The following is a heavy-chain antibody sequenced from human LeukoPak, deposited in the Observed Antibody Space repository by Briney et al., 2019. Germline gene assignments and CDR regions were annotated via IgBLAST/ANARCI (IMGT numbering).Heavy chain of an antibody. CDR2: INSDGSAT. CDR1: GFTFSSYW. Sequence: GGSLRLSCAASGFTFSSYWMSWVRQAPGKGLMWVSQINSDGSATSCADPVKGRCTISRDNAKNMLYLEMNSLRVEDTAVYFCTRDHGLDVWGQGTTVTVSS. J-gene: IGHJ6*02. V-gene: IGHV3-74*01. CDR3: TRDHGLDV.